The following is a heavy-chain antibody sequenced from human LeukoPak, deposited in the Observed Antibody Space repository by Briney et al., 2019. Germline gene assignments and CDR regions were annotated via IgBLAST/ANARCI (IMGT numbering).Heavy chain of an antibody. D-gene: IGHD1-26*01. J-gene: IGHJ4*02. CDR2: IGTRSNPI. CDR3: AREARGSGRDFDY. V-gene: IGHV3-11*01. Sequence: GGSLGLSCAASGFSFSDFYMSWIRQAPGMGLEWISYIGTRSNPIYYADSVKGRFTISRDDAKNSLYLQMNSLRDEDTAVYFCAREARGSGRDFDYWGQGILVTVSS. CDR1: GFSFSDFY.